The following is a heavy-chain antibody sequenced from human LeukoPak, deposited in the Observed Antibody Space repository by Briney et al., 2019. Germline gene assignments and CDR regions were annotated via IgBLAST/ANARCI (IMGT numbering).Heavy chain of an antibody. CDR2: ISYDGSNK. J-gene: IGHJ4*02. CDR1: GFTFSNYA. Sequence: GGSLRLSCAASGFTFSNYAIYWVRQAPGKGPEWVAVISYDGSNKYYADSVKGRFTISRDNSKNTLYLQISSLRAEDTAVYCCATHFYDSSGYYSPDYWGQGTLVTVSS. CDR3: ATHFYDSSGYYSPDY. D-gene: IGHD3-22*01. V-gene: IGHV3-30-3*01.